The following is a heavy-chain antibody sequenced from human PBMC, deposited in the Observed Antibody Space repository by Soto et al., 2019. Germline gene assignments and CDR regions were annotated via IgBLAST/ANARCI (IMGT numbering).Heavy chain of an antibody. Sequence: GGSLRLSCAASGFTFSSYGMHWVRQAPGKGLEWVAVIWYDGSNKYYADSVKGRFTISRDNSKNTLYLQMNSLRAEDTAVYYCARGEMRSGYCNNGVCNAYYYYGMDVWGQGTTVTVYS. D-gene: IGHD2-8*01. V-gene: IGHV3-33*01. CDR1: GFTFSSYG. J-gene: IGHJ6*02. CDR3: ARGEMRSGYCNNGVCNAYYYYGMDV. CDR2: IWYDGSNK.